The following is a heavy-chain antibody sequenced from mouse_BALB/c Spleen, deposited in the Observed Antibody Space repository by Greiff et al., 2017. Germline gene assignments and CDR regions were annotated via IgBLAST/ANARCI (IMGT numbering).Heavy chain of an antibody. J-gene: IGHJ3*01. CDR3: ARSRGLLFAY. V-gene: IGHV1-7*01. CDR2: INPSTGYT. Sequence: VQLQQSGAELAKPGASVKMSCKASGYTFTSYWMHWVKQRPGQGLEWIGYINPSTGYTEYNQKFKDKATLTADKSSSTAYMQLSSLTSEDSAVYYCARSRGLLFAYWGQGTRVTVSA. CDR1: GYTFTSYW. D-gene: IGHD3-1*01.